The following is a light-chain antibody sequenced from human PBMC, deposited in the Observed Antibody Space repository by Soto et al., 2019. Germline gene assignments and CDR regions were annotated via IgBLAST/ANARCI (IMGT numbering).Light chain of an antibody. V-gene: IGLV2-14*01. CDR1: STDIGDSKY. CDR2: DVN. CDR3: SAFTTTRTL. J-gene: IGLJ2*01. Sequence: QSVLTQPASVSGSPEQSITISCTGTSTDIGDSKYVSWYQQSPGKTPKLVIYDVNNRPSGISSRFSGSKSGNTASLTISGLQAEDEADYYCSAFTTTRTLFGGWTKLTVL.